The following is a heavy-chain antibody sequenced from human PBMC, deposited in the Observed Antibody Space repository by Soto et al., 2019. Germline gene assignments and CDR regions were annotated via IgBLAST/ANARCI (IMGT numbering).Heavy chain of an antibody. CDR1: GYTFTNYA. J-gene: IGHJ2*01. D-gene: IGHD1-26*01. V-gene: IGHV1-3*01. Sequence: QVQLVQSGAEVKKPGASVKVSCKAPGYTFTNYAMHWVRQAPGQRLEWMGWINASNGNTKYSQKFQGXVXXXRXXSASTAYMALSSLRSEDTAVYYCARGGSLYWYFDLWGRGTLVTVSS. CDR2: INASNGNT. CDR3: ARGGSLYWYFDL.